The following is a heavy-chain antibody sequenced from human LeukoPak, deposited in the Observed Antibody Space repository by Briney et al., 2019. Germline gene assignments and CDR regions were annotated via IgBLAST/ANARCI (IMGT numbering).Heavy chain of an antibody. CDR2: ISSSGSTI. D-gene: IGHD1-26*01. CDR1: GFTFSSYG. CDR3: ARDDEGAVDY. V-gene: IGHV3-48*03. J-gene: IGHJ4*02. Sequence: GGSLRLSCAASGFTFSSYGMNWVRQAPGKGLEWVSYISSSGSTIYYADSVKGRFTISRDNAKNSLYLQMNSLRAEDTAVYYCARDDEGAVDYWGQGTLVTVSS.